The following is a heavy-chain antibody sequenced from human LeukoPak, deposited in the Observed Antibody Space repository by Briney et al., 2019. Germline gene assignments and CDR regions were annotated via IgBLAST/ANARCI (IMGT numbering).Heavy chain of an antibody. CDR2: INPSDGTT. CDR1: ESTFTKFDY. Sequence: ASVKVSCKPSESTFTKFDYMHWVRQAPGQGREWMGIINPSDGTTFYAQKFQGRVTMTRDTSTNTVYMERSSLRSEDTAVFYCARGPTDMDFDYWGQGSLVTVSS. J-gene: IGHJ4*02. CDR3: ARGPTDMDFDY. V-gene: IGHV1-46*01.